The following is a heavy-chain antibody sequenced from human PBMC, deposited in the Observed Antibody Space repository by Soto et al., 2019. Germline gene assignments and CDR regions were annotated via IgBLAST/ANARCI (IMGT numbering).Heavy chain of an antibody. J-gene: IGHJ4*02. CDR1: GLTFSGSA. V-gene: IGHV3-73*01. CDR2: IRSKANSYAT. Sequence: PGGALRLCCAVSGLTFSGSAMHWVRQASGKGLEWVGRIRSKANSYATAYAASVKGRLTISRDDSMNTAYLHMNSLNTEDTAVYYCTRQAGTRYATALDYWGQGTLVTVSS. CDR3: TRQAGTRYATALDY. D-gene: IGHD6-13*01.